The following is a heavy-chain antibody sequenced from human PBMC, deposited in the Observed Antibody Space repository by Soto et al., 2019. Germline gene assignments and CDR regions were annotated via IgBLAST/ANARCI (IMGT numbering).Heavy chain of an antibody. CDR3: AKENSSGWWYFDS. D-gene: IGHD6-19*01. J-gene: IGHJ4*02. CDR1: GFTFNNYA. V-gene: IGHV3-23*01. Sequence: EVQLLESGGGLVQPGGSLRLSCAASGFTFNNYAMNWVRQAPGKGPEWVSLISGNGASPYYADSVKGRFTISRDNSKSTLYLQMNSLRAEDTAIYYCAKENSSGWWYFDSWGQGALVTVSS. CDR2: ISGNGASP.